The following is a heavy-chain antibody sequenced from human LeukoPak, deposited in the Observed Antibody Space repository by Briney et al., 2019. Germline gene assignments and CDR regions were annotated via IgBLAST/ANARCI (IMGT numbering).Heavy chain of an antibody. J-gene: IGHJ4*02. D-gene: IGHD5-12*01. CDR2: ISSSGSTI. Sequence: GGSLRLSCAASGXTFSSYEMNWVRQGPGKGREWVSYISSSGSTIYYADSVKGRFTISRDNAKKSLYLQMNSLRAEDTAVYYCARVGWLRFFDYWGQGTLVTVSS. CDR1: GXTFSSYE. V-gene: IGHV3-48*03. CDR3: ARVGWLRFFDY.